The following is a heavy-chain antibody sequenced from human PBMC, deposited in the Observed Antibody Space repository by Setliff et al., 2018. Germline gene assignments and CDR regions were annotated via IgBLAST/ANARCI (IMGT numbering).Heavy chain of an antibody. J-gene: IGHJ4*02. Sequence: HPGGSLRLSCAASGFTFSTYSMSWVRQAPGKGLEWVSAISGGSEYIYYRDSVKGRFTISRANSKNTLYLQMNNLRVEDTARYYCVNHNPARRSPAGTALDSWGQGTLVTVSS. D-gene: IGHD6-19*01. CDR1: GFTFSTYS. CDR2: ISGGSEYI. V-gene: IGHV3-23*01. CDR3: VNHNPARRSPAGTALDS.